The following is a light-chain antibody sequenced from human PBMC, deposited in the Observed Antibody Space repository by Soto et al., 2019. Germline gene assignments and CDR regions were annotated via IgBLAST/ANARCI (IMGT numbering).Light chain of an antibody. CDR1: QGIRND. V-gene: IGKV1-6*01. CDR2: AAS. Sequence: AVQMTHSPSSLSASVGDRVTITCRASQGIRNDLGWYQQKPGKAPKLLIYAASSLQSGVPSRFSGSGSGKDLTLTISTLQPEDFATYYCLQDYNYQYIFGKWTKVDIX. J-gene: IGKJ2*01. CDR3: LQDYNYQYI.